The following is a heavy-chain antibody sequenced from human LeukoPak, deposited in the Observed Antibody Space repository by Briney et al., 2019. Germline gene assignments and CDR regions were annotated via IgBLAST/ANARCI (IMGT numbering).Heavy chain of an antibody. V-gene: IGHV3-23*01. CDR2: LSGSAFNS. J-gene: IGHJ4*02. Sequence: GGSLRLSCAASGFTFSSFAMGWVRQAPGKRLEWGSALSGSAFNSYYGASVKGRFTISRDNSKNTLYLQMNSLRVEDTAIYYCAKRTTRSGWYDLFDYWGQGTLVTVSS. D-gene: IGHD6-19*01. CDR1: GFTFSSFA. CDR3: AKRTTRSGWYDLFDY.